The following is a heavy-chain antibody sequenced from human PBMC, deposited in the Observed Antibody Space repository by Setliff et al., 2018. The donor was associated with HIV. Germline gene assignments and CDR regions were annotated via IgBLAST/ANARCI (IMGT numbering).Heavy chain of an antibody. Sequence: PSETLSLTCTVSGGIISSDSFFWSWIRQPAGKGLEWIGHISATGSTNYNPSLKSRVTMSLDTSKNQFSLNLNSVTAADAAVYFCARAREGWKPFAFDYWGQGTLVPVSS. D-gene: IGHD1-1*01. CDR2: ISATGST. J-gene: IGHJ4*02. CDR3: ARAREGWKPFAFDY. CDR1: GGIISSDSFF. V-gene: IGHV4-61*09.